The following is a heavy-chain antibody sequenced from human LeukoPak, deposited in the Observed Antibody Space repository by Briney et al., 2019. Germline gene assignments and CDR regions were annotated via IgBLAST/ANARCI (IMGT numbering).Heavy chain of an antibody. D-gene: IGHD3-10*01. V-gene: IGHV3-33*01. J-gene: IGHJ5*02. CDR3: ARDRGNNWFDP. CDR1: GFTFSSYG. CDR2: IWYDGSNK. Sequence: GGSLRLSCAASGFTFSSYGMHWVRQAPGKGLEWVAVIWYDGSNKYFADSVKGRFTISRDNSKNTLYLQMNSLRAEDTAVYYCARDRGNNWFDPWGQGTLVTVSS.